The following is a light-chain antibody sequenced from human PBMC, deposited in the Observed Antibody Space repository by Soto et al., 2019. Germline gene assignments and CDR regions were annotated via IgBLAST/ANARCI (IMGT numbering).Light chain of an antibody. Sequence: DIQMTQSPSSLSASVGDRVTITFQASQDISNYLNWYQQKPGKAPKLLIYDASNLETGVPSRFSGSGSGTDFTFTISILQPEDIATYYCQQYDNLPSFGQGTRLEIK. J-gene: IGKJ5*01. CDR3: QQYDNLPS. CDR1: QDISNY. CDR2: DAS. V-gene: IGKV1-33*01.